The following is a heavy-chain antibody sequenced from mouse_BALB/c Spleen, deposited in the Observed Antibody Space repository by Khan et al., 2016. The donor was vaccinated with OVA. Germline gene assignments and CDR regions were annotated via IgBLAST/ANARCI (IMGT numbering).Heavy chain of an antibody. CDR3: SRVYHYGSGFDY. D-gene: IGHD1-1*01. CDR2: IDPYNGGT. V-gene: IGHV1S135*01. J-gene: IGHJ2*01. Sequence: VQLQQSGPELVEPGASVKVSCKASGYSFTDYNMFWVKQSLGKSLEWIGYIDPYNGGTNYNQKFMGKATFTVDKSSSTAFMHLNSLTSEDSAADYCSRVYHYGSGFDYWGQGTTLTVSS. CDR1: GYSFTDYN.